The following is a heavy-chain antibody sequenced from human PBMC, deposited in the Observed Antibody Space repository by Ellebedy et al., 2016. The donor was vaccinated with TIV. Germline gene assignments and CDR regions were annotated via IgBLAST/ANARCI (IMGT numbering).Heavy chain of an antibody. CDR1: GGSISSGAYY. CDR3: ARVGLGYYDTANFDY. CDR2: IHYIGST. J-gene: IGHJ4*02. V-gene: IGHV4-31*03. Sequence: MPSETLSLTCTVSGGSISSGAYYWSWIRQHPGKGLEWIGYIHYIGSTYYNPSLRSRVIISVDKSKNQFSLKLNSVTAADTAVYYCARVGLGYYDTANFDYWGQGTLVTVSS. D-gene: IGHD3-22*01.